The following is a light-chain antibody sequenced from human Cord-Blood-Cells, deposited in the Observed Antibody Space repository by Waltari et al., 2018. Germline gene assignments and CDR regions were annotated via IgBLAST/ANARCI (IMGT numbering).Light chain of an antibody. V-gene: IGKV4-1*01. CDR3: QQYYSTPYT. J-gene: IGKJ2*01. Sequence: DIVMTQSPDSLAVSLCERATINCKSSQSVLYSSNNKNYLAWYQQKPGQPPKLLIYWASTRGSGVPDRFSGSGSGTDFTLTISSLQAEDVAVYYCQQYYSTPYTFGQGTKLEIK. CDR2: WAS. CDR1: QSVLYSSNNKNY.